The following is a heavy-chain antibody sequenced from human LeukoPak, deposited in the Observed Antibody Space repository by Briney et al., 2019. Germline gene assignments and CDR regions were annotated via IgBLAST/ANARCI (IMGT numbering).Heavy chain of an antibody. Sequence: ASVKVSCKASGYTFTGYYMHWVRQAPGQGLEWMGWINPNSGGTNYAQKFQGRVTMTRDTSISTAYMELSRLRSDDTAVYYCARKVLWFGELKDWFDPWGQGTLVTVSS. D-gene: IGHD3-10*01. CDR3: ARKVLWFGELKDWFDP. CDR2: INPNSGGT. J-gene: IGHJ5*02. V-gene: IGHV1-2*02. CDR1: GYTFTGYY.